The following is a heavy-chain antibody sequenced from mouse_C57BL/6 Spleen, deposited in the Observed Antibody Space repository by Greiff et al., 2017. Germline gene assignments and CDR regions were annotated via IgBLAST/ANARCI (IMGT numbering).Heavy chain of an antibody. CDR2: ISSGGSYT. CDR3: ARLPGDYFDY. CDR1: GFTFSSYG. V-gene: IGHV5-6*02. J-gene: IGHJ2*01. Sequence: EVKLVESGGDLVKPGGSLKLSCAASGFTFSSYGMSWVRQTPDKRLEWVATISSGGSYTYYPDSVKGRFTLSRENSKNTLYLQMSSLKSEDTAMYYCARLPGDYFDYWGQGTTLTVSS.